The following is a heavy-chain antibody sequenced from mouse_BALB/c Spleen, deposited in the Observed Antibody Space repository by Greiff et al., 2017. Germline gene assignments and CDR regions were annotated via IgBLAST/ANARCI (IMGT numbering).Heavy chain of an antibody. CDR1: GFTFSSFG. J-gene: IGHJ1*01. Sequence: EVLLVESGGGLVQPGGSRKLSCAASGFTFSSFGMHWVRQAPEKGLEWVAYISSGSSTIYYADTVKGRFTISRDNPENTLFLQMTSLRSEDTAMYYCARWGYYGYWYFDVWGEGTTVTVSS. CDR2: ISSGSSTI. CDR3: ARWGYYGYWYFDV. V-gene: IGHV5-17*02. D-gene: IGHD1-1*01.